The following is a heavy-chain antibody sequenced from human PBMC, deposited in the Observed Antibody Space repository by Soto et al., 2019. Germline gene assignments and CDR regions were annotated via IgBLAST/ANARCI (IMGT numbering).Heavy chain of an antibody. CDR3: AKDRGSGSYSIFVS. J-gene: IGHJ5*02. CDR1: GFTFSSYA. CDR2: ISGGGGGT. Sequence: EVQLLESGGDLVQPGGSLRLYCAASGFTFSSYAMSWVRQAPGKGLEWVSGISGGGGGTYYADSVKGRFSISRDNSKNTLYLQMNSLRAEDTAVYYCAKDRGSGSYSIFVSWGQGTLVTVSS. D-gene: IGHD3-10*01. V-gene: IGHV3-23*01.